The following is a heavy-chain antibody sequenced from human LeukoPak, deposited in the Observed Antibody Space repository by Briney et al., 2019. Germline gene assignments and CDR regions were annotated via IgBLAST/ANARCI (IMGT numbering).Heavy chain of an antibody. Sequence: GGSLRLSCAASGFTLTDYLVHWVRQAPGKGLEWVANIKEDGSEKYYVDSVKGRFAISRDNPQNSLYLQMSSLRAEDTALYFCARDDGYRSYDYGGQGTLVTVSS. J-gene: IGHJ4*02. CDR3: ARDDGYRSYDY. CDR2: IKEDGSEK. D-gene: IGHD5-24*01. CDR1: GFTLTDYL. V-gene: IGHV3-7*01.